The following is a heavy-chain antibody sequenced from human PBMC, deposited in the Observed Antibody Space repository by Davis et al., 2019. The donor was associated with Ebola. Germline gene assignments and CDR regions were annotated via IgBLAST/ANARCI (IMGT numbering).Heavy chain of an antibody. J-gene: IGHJ5*02. Sequence: ASVTVSCKASGYTFTSYGIRWVRQAPGQGLEWMGWISAYNGNTNYAQKLQGRVTMTTDTSTSTAYMELRSLRSDDTAVYYCARDDWNPRRDNWFDPWGQGTLVTVSS. CDR1: GYTFTSYG. D-gene: IGHD1-1*01. CDR2: ISAYNGNT. V-gene: IGHV1-18*04. CDR3: ARDDWNPRRDNWFDP.